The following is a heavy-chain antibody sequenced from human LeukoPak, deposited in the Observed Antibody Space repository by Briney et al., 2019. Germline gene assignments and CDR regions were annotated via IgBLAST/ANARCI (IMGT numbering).Heavy chain of an antibody. Sequence: SGPTLANPTQTLTLTCTFSGFSLSTSGMRASWIRQPPGKALEWLARIDWDDDKFYSTSLKTRLTISKDTSRNQVVLTMTNMDPVDTATYYCARVGPDDAFDIWGQGTMVTVSS. J-gene: IGHJ3*02. CDR3: ARVGPDDAFDI. V-gene: IGHV2-70*04. CDR2: IDWDDDK. CDR1: GFSLSTSGMR.